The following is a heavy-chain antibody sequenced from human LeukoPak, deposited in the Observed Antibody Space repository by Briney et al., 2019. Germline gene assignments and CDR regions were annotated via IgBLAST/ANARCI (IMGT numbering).Heavy chain of an antibody. CDR2: IKNKSEGEIT. D-gene: IGHD4-23*01. CDR3: TSSIRGNGGFDY. J-gene: IGHJ4*02. V-gene: IGHV3-15*01. Sequence: GGSLRLSCAASGFSFTNAWMNWVGQAPGKGRGGVGRIKNKSEGEITDYAAPVKGTFTISRDDSKNTLYLQMNSLKTEDTAVYYCTSSIRGNGGFDYWGQGTLVTVSS. CDR1: GFSFTNAW.